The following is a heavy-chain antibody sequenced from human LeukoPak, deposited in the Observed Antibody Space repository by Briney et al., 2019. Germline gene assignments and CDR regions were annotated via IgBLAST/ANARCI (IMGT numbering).Heavy chain of an antibody. CDR3: ARPLGLGWFDP. V-gene: IGHV1-18*04. Sequence: GASVKVSCKASGYTFTSYGISWVRPAPGQGLAWMGWVSAYNGNTNYARKLQGRVTMTTDTSTSTAYMELGSLRSDDTAVYYCARPLGLGWFDPWGQGTLVTVSS. D-gene: IGHD1-26*01. CDR2: VSAYNGNT. J-gene: IGHJ5*02. CDR1: GYTFTSYG.